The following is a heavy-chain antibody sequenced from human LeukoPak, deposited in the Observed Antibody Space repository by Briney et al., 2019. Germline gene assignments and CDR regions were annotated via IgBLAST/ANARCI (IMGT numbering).Heavy chain of an antibody. J-gene: IGHJ4*02. CDR1: GGSISSGGYS. Sequence: SQTLSLTCAVSGGSISSGGYSWSWIRQPPGKGLEWIGYIYHSGSTYYNPSLKSRVTISVDRSKNQFSLKLSPVTAADTAVYYCARGVTPPHYYFDYWGQGTLVTVSS. V-gene: IGHV4-30-2*01. CDR2: IYHSGST. CDR3: ARGVTPPHYYFDY. D-gene: IGHD4-23*01.